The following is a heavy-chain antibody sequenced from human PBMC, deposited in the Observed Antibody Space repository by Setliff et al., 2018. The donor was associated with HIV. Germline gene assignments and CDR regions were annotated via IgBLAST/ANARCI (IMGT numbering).Heavy chain of an antibody. CDR2: ASYSGST. CDR1: GTSISNNNYY. CDR3: ASCHVGIAHDFNN. Sequence: SETLSLTCFVAGTSISNNNYYWGWIRQAPGKGLEWLGSASYSGSTYYNPSLRSRVTIAVDTSTNQVSLKLKSMTAADTAVYYCASCHVGIAHDFNNWGQGALVTVSS. J-gene: IGHJ4*02. V-gene: IGHV4-39*01. D-gene: IGHD2-21*01.